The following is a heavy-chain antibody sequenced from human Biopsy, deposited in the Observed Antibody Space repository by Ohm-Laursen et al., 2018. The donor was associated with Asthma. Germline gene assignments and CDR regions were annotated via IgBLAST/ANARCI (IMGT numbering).Heavy chain of an antibody. CDR1: GGTFSNFA. D-gene: IGHD6-19*01. Sequence: SSVKASCKAPGGTFSNFAISWVRQAPGQGLEWLGGIMTVFGTTNYAQKFQGRVTITADESTSTAYMEVTSLRSEDTAIYYCARCQVGYSSGWSLLLKKIYYSGMDVWGQGAAVTVSS. CDR3: ARCQVGYSSGWSLLLKKIYYSGMDV. CDR2: IMTVFGTT. J-gene: IGHJ6*02. V-gene: IGHV1-69*01.